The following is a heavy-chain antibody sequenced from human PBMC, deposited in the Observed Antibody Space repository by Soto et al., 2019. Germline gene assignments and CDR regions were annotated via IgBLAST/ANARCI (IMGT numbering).Heavy chain of an antibody. CDR1: GGSISSSSYY. CDR3: ARRVQVTIFGVVIIRFLPHAFDI. J-gene: IGHJ3*02. CDR2: IYYSGST. V-gene: IGHV4-39*01. Sequence: SETLSLTCTVSGGSISSSSYYWGWIRQPPGKGLEWIGSIYYSGSTYYNPSLKSRVTISVDTSKNQFSLKLSSVTAADTAVYYCARRVQVTIFGVVIIRFLPHAFDIWGQGTMVT. D-gene: IGHD3-3*01.